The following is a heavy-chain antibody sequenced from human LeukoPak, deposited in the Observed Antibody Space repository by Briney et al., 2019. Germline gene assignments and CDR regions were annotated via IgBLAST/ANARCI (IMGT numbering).Heavy chain of an antibody. CDR1: GDSINVYY. D-gene: IGHD3-10*01. J-gene: IGHJ4*02. V-gene: IGHV4-59*12. CDR3: ARVRYYYGSGRHPRRGETLVDY. CDR2: IYYSGST. Sequence: PSETLSLTCTVSGDSINVYYWTWIRQPPGKGLEWIGDIYYSGSTNDNPSLKSRVTISVDTTTNQFSLKLSSVTAADTAVYYCARVRYYYGSGRHPRRGETLVDYWGQGTLVTVSS.